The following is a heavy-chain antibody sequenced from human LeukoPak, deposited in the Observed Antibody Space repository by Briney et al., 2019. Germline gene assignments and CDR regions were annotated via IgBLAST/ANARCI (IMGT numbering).Heavy chain of an antibody. V-gene: IGHV1-2*02. CDR1: GDTFTDYF. J-gene: IGHJ4*02. CDR2: FNPNSGGT. D-gene: IGHD5-12*01. Sequence: ASVKVSCTASGDTFTDYFMLWVPQAPGQGLEWMGWFNPNSGGTNYAQKFQGRVTMTRDTSISTAYMELSSLRSDDTAVYYCARDGYSRGGYDDRGYYFDYWGQGTLVTVSS. CDR3: ARDGYSRGGYDDRGYYFDY.